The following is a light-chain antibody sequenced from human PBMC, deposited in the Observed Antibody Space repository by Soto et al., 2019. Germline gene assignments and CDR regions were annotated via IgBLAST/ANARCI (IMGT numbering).Light chain of an antibody. CDR1: KGMANY. Sequence: DIQMTQPPSSLSASVGDRVTTSGRARKGMANYLAWYQQKRWKVLELLIYAASTLHSWVPSRFSGSGSGTDFPITISILQPEDVASYYFRKYSSAPWTCGQGTKVEIK. V-gene: IGKV1-27*01. CDR3: RKYSSAPWT. J-gene: IGKJ1*01. CDR2: AAS.